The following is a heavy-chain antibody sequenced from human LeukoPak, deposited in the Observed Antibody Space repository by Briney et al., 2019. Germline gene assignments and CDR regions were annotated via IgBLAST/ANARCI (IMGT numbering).Heavy chain of an antibody. V-gene: IGHV1-18*01. CDR3: AKNSGGGYSDY. CDR2: ISTYTGYS. D-gene: IGHD6-19*01. J-gene: IGHJ4*02. CDR1: GYTFTSSG. Sequence: GASVKVSCKASGYTFTSSGISWVRQAPGQGLEWMGWISTYTGYSKYAQNLQGRVTMTADTSTSTAYMELSSLRSDDTAVYYCAKNSGGGYSDYWGQGTLVTVSS.